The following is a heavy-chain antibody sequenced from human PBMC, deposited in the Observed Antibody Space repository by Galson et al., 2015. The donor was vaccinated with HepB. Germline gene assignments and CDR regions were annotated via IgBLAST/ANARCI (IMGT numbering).Heavy chain of an antibody. CDR3: VANGYYTLEH. V-gene: IGHV4-4*02. Sequence: ETLSLTCAVSGGSISGTNWWSWVRQPPGKGPEWIGEIYHSGSTNYNPSLRSRITISVDKSKNQFSLQLTSVTAADTAVYYCVANGYYTLEHWGQGTPVTVSS. CDR1: GGSISGTNW. CDR2: IYHSGST. D-gene: IGHD3-3*01. J-gene: IGHJ4*02.